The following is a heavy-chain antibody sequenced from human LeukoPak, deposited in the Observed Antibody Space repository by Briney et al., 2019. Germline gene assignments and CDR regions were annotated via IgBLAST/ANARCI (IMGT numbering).Heavy chain of an antibody. Sequence: KPSETLSLTCGVSDGSFTGYYWTWIRQPPGKGLEWIGEINHSGGTNYSPSLESRVTVSKDTSKNQFSLNLTSVTAADTAVYYFARGRWLFQYWYYDLWGRGTLVTVSS. D-gene: IGHD3-22*01. CDR2: INHSGGT. J-gene: IGHJ2*01. V-gene: IGHV4-34*01. CDR3: ARGRWLFQYWYYDL. CDR1: DGSFTGYY.